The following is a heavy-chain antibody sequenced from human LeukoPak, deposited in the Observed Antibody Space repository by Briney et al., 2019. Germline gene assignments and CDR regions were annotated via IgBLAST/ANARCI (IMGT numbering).Heavy chain of an antibody. J-gene: IGHJ6*02. D-gene: IGHD2-15*01. V-gene: IGHV4-34*01. CDR2: TNHSGST. CDR1: GGSFSGYY. CDR3: ARAWWYYYYGMDV. Sequence: SETLSLTCAVYGGSFSGYYWSWIRQPPGKGLEWIGETNHSGSTNYNPSLKSRVTISVDTSRNQFSLKLSSVTAADTAVYYCARAWWYYYYGMDVWGQGTTVTVSS.